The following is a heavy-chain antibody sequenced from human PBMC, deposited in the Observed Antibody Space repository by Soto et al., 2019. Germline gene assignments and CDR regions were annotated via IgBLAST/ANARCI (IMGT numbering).Heavy chain of an antibody. CDR2: ISKSDYT. V-gene: IGHV3-21*04. D-gene: IGHD3-10*01. CDR3: ARELRGYYGSGSYCPFDY. CDR1: GFAFNNYG. Sequence: GGSLRLSCTVSGFAFNNYGINWVRQAPGKGLEWVSSISKSDYTYYSDSVKGRFTISRDTSTSTVYMELSSLRSEDTAVYYCARELRGYYGSGSYCPFDYWGQGTLVTVSS. J-gene: IGHJ4*02.